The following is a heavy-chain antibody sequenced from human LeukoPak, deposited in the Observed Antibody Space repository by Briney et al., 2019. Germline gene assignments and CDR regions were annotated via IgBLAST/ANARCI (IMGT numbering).Heavy chain of an antibody. CDR2: IYYSGST. Sequence: SETLSLTCTVSGGSISSSSYYWGWIRQPPGKGLEWIGSIYYSGSTYYNPSLKSRVTISVDTSKNQFSLKLSSVTAADTAVYYCARHYGSLDRVIITEFDYWGQGTLVTVSS. V-gene: IGHV4-39*07. CDR3: ARHYGSLDRVIITEFDY. D-gene: IGHD3-10*01. J-gene: IGHJ4*02. CDR1: GGSISSSSYY.